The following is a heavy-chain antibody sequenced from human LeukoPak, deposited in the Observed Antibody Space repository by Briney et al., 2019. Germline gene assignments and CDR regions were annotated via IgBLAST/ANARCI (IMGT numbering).Heavy chain of an antibody. V-gene: IGHV3-9*01. D-gene: IGHD2/OR15-2a*01. CDR3: ARDEPSPDSTDLDY. J-gene: IGHJ4*02. CDR1: GFTFDDYA. Sequence: GGSLRLSCAASGFTFDDYAMHWVRQAPGKGLEWVSGISWNSGSIGYADSVKGRFTISRDNSKNTLYLQMNSLRAEDTAVYYCARDEPSPDSTDLDYWGQGTLVTVSS. CDR2: ISWNSGSI.